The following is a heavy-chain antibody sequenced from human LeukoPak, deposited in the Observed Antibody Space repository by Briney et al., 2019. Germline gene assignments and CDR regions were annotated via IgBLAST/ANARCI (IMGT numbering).Heavy chain of an antibody. CDR2: IVGDSSKT. V-gene: IGHV3-23*01. J-gene: IGHJ6*03. CDR1: GLTFHDYA. D-gene: IGHD2-21*01. CDR3: AKQPYNYYYLDV. Sequence: GGSLRLSCAISGLTFHDYAMSWVRQAPGKGLEWVSTIVGDSSKTYYADSVKGRFTISRDNSNYMLFLHMNNLRAEDTAIYYCAKQPYNYYYLDVWGKGTTVTVSS.